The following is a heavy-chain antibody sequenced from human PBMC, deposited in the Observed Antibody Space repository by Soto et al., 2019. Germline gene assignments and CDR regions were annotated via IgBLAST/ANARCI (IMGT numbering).Heavy chain of an antibody. Sequence: TGGSLRLSCAASGFTFSSYSMNWVRQAPGKGLEWLSYISSSSSTIYYADSVKGRFTISRDNAKNSLYLQMNSLRAEDTAVYYYAREGSSWYSLNWFDPRGQGTLVTVSS. CDR1: GFTFSSYS. J-gene: IGHJ5*02. CDR2: ISSSSSTI. V-gene: IGHV3-48*01. CDR3: AREGSSWYSLNWFDP. D-gene: IGHD6-13*01.